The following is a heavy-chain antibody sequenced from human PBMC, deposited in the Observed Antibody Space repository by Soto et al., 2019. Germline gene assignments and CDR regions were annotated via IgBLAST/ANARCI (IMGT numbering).Heavy chain of an antibody. Sequence: EVQLLESGGGLVQPGGSLSLSCAASAVTFNNYAMSWVRQAPGKGLEWVSGIGGSGRTTYYADSVKGRFTISIDNSNNTLFLKMNSLRAEDTAVYYCAKSRYSDSSGDFYDYWGQGTLVTVSS. CDR2: IGGSGRTT. D-gene: IGHD3-22*01. V-gene: IGHV3-23*01. CDR3: AKSRYSDSSGDFYDY. CDR1: AVTFNNYA. J-gene: IGHJ4*02.